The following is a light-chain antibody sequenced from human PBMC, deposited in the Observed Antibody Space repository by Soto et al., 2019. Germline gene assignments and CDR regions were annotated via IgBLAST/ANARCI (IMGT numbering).Light chain of an antibody. CDR3: CSYAGSSTFVSYV. CDR2: EVS. J-gene: IGLJ1*01. V-gene: IGLV2-23*02. Sequence: QSALTQPASVSGSPGQSITISCTGTSSDVGSYNLVSWYQQHPGKAPKLMIYEVSKRPSGVSNRFSGSKSGNTASLTISGLQAEDEADYYCCSYAGSSTFVSYVFGTGTKSPS. CDR1: SSDVGSYNL.